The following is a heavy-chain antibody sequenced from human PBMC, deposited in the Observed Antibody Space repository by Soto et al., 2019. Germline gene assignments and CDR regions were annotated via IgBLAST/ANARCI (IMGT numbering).Heavy chain of an antibody. CDR1: GYTFTSYD. D-gene: IGHD4-17*01. CDR3: ARVKPDYVDFAYYYYYYMHV. J-gene: IGHJ6*03. CDR2: MNTNSGNT. Sequence: QVQLVQSGAEVKKPGASVKVSCKASGYTFTSYDINWVRQATGQGLEWMGWMNTNSGNTGDAQKFQRKVTMTRTTSISTAFMELSRLRSKDTAVYFCARVKPDYVDFAYYYYYYMHVLGKGPTVTVSS. V-gene: IGHV1-8*01.